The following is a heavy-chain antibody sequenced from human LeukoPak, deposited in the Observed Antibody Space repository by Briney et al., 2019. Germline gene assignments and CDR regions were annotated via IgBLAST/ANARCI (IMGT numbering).Heavy chain of an antibody. CDR1: GGSISSYY. V-gene: IGHV4-4*07. CDR3: ARSWGSHAFDI. J-gene: IGHJ3*02. D-gene: IGHD7-27*01. CDR2: IYTSGST. Sequence: TSETLALTCTVAGGSISSYYWSWIRQPAGKGLEWIGRIYTSGSTNYNPSLKSRVTMSVDTSKNQFSLKLSSVTAADTAVYYCARSWGSHAFDIWGQGTMVTVSS.